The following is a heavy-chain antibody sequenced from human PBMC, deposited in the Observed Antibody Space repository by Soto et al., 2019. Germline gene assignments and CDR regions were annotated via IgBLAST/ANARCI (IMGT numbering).Heavy chain of an antibody. CDR3: AREDDGGDSLDV. Sequence: SETLSLTCTVSGGSISSSRNSWGWIRQSPGKGLEWIGYIHNSGSILYNPSLKSRVTISVDTSKNQFSLHLSSVTAADTAVYFCAREDDGGDSLDVWGQGTTVTVSS. CDR2: IHNSGSI. CDR1: GGSISSSRNS. J-gene: IGHJ6*02. V-gene: IGHV4-30-4*08. D-gene: IGHD2-21*02.